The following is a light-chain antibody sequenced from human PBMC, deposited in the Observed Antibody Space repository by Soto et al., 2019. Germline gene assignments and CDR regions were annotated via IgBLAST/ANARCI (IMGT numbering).Light chain of an antibody. CDR2: DVS. V-gene: IGLV2-14*01. J-gene: IGLJ1*01. CDR1: SSDVGGYDY. CDR3: SSYTSSSTYV. Sequence: QSVLTQPASVSGSPGQSIAISCTGTSSDVGGYDYVSWYQQHPGKAPKLTIYDVSNRPSGVSNRFSGSKSDNTASLTISGLQAEDEADYYCSSYTSSSTYVFGTGTKVTVL.